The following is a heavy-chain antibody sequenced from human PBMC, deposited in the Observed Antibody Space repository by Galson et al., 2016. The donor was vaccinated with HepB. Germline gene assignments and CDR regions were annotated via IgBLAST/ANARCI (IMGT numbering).Heavy chain of an antibody. V-gene: IGHV3-11*04. D-gene: IGHD6-19*01. J-gene: IGHJ4*02. CDR3: AREWETSSGWYKDN. CDR2: ISSSGSRI. CDR1: GFTFTNHY. Sequence: SLRLSCAAAGFTFTNHYMSWIRQAPGKGLEWISFISSSGSRIYHADSVKGRFTISRDNAENSLYLQMNSLRVEDTAVYYCAREWETSSGWYKDNWGQGTLVTVSS.